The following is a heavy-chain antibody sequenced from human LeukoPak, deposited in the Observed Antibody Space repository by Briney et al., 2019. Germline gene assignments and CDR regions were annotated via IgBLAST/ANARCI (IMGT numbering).Heavy chain of an antibody. Sequence: SETLSLTCTVSGDSISSGDYYWSWIRQPAGKGLEWIGRISSSGSTNYNPSLKSRFTISVDTSKNQFSLKLSSVTAADTAVYYCARMGTEGYYFDYWGQGTLVTVSS. J-gene: IGHJ4*02. CDR2: ISSSGST. CDR1: GDSISSGDYY. V-gene: IGHV4-61*02. D-gene: IGHD1-14*01. CDR3: ARMGTEGYYFDY.